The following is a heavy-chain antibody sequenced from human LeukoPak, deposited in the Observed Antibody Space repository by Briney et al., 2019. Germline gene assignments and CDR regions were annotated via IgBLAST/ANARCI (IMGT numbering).Heavy chain of an antibody. CDR3: AKDSGSGSYIGNFDY. J-gene: IGHJ4*02. D-gene: IGHD3-10*01. CDR1: GFTFSSYG. Sequence: QAGRSLRLSCAASGFTFSSYGMHWVRQAPGKGLEWVAVIPYDGSNKYYADSVKGRFTISRDNSKNTLYLQMNSLRAEDTAVYYCAKDSGSGSYIGNFDYWGQGTLVTVSS. CDR2: IPYDGSNK. V-gene: IGHV3-30*18.